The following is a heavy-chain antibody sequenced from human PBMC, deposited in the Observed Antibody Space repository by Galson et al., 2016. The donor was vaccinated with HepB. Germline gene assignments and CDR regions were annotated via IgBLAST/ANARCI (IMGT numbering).Heavy chain of an antibody. V-gene: IGHV1-2*02. CDR3: ASAQGNWNAH. J-gene: IGHJ1*01. Sequence: SVKVSCKASGYTFTDYYMHWVRQAPGQGLEWMGWINPNPGRTKYAQKFQGRVTMTRDSSISTADMELTRLTSDDTAIYYCASAQGNWNAHWGPGTLVTVSS. D-gene: IGHD1-1*01. CDR1: GYTFTDYY. CDR2: INPNPGRT.